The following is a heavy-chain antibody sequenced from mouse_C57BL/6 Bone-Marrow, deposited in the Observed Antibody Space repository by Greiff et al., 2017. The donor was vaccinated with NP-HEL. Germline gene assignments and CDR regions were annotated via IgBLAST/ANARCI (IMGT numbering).Heavy chain of an antibody. D-gene: IGHD2-1*01. J-gene: IGHJ3*01. CDR2: INPYNGGT. CDR1: GYTFTDYY. CDR3: AREGYYGNFFAY. V-gene: IGHV1-19*01. Sequence: VQLQQPGPVLVKPGASVKMSCKASGYTFTDYYMNWVKQSHGKSLEWIGVINPYNGGTSYNQKFKGKATLTVDKSSSTAYMELNSLTSEDSAVYYCAREGYYGNFFAYWGQGTLVTVSA.